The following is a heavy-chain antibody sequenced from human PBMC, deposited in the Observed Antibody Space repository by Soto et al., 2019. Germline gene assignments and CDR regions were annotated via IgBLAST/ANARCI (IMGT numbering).Heavy chain of an antibody. V-gene: IGHV3-11*01. CDR2: ISGTGNTK. J-gene: IGHJ5*02. D-gene: IGHD3-3*01. CDR3: ARRPFWAGLNWFDP. CDR1: GFTFRDHY. Sequence: VQLVESGGGLVKPGGSLRLSCAASGFTFRDHYMFWIRQAPGKGLELVSYISGTGNTKYYTDSVEGRFTISRDNAKNSMYLEMNSLRGEDTAVYYCARRPFWAGLNWFDPWGQGTLVTVSS.